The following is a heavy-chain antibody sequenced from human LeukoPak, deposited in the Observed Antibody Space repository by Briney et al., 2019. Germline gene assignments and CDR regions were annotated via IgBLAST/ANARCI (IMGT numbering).Heavy chain of an antibody. CDR3: ARGHHGSGSYSS. D-gene: IGHD3-10*01. Sequence: SETLSLTCAVYGGSFSGYYWSWIRQPPGKGLEWIGEINHSGSTNYNPSLKSQVTISVDTSKNQFSLKLSSVTAADTAVYYCARGHHGSGSYSSWGQGTLVTVSS. V-gene: IGHV4-34*01. CDR1: GGSFSGYY. CDR2: INHSGST. J-gene: IGHJ4*02.